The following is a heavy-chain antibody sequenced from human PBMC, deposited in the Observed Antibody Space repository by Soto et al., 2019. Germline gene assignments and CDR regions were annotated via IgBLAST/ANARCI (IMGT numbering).Heavy chain of an antibody. Sequence: SETLSLTCSVSGGSINGYYWTWIRQPAGKGLEWIGRIHTTGSTNYNPSLKSRVTMSVDTSKNHFSLKLSSVTAADTAVYYCARDTFGNWFDPWGQGTLVTVSS. CDR2: IHTTGST. CDR1: GGSINGYY. D-gene: IGHD3-10*01. V-gene: IGHV4-4*07. CDR3: ARDTFGNWFDP. J-gene: IGHJ5*02.